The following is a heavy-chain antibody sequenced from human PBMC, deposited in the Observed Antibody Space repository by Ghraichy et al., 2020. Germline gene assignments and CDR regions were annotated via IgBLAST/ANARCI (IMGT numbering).Heavy chain of an antibody. CDR2: ISSRSDYI. J-gene: IGHJ4*02. V-gene: IGHV3-21*01. D-gene: IGHD4-11*01. Sequence: SCAASGFTFSSYSMNWVRQAPGKGLEWVSSISSRSDYIYYADSLKGRFTVSRDNADNSLFLQMKSLRAEDTAVYYCATTADYLYFDYWGQGTLVTVSS. CDR3: ATTADYLYFDY. CDR1: GFTFSSYS.